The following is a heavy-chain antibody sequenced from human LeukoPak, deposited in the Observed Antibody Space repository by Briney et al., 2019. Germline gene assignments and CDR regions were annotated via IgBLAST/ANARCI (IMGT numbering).Heavy chain of an antibody. V-gene: IGHV4-39*01. CDR2: IYYSGST. Sequence: SETLSLTCTVSGGSISSSSYYWGWIRQPPGKGLEWIGSIYYSGSTYYNPSLKSRVTISVDTSKNQFSLKLSSVTAADTAVYYCARHPKGRAVAGTGGLDYWGQGTLVTVSS. J-gene: IGHJ4*02. CDR3: ARHPKGRAVAGTGGLDY. D-gene: IGHD6-19*01. CDR1: GGSISSSSYY.